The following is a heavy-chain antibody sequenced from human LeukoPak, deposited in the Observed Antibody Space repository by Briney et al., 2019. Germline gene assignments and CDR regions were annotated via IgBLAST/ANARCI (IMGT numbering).Heavy chain of an antibody. J-gene: IGHJ4*02. CDR3: ATPSGSSAPPIYDYSNNFDY. Sequence: ASVKVSCKASGYTFTGYYMHWVQQAPGKGLEWMGRVDPEDGETIYAEKFQGRVTITADTSTDTAYMELSSLRSEDTAVYYCATPSGSSAPPIYDYSNNFDYWGQGTLVTVSS. CDR2: VDPEDGET. CDR1: GYTFTGYY. V-gene: IGHV1-69-2*01. D-gene: IGHD4-11*01.